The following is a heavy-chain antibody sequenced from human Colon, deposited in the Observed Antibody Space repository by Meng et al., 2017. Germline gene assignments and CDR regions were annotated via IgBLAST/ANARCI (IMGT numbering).Heavy chain of an antibody. J-gene: IGHJ4*02. D-gene: IGHD4/OR15-4a*01. CDR2: IFPADSGT. CDR1: GYSFSSYW. Sequence: GESLKISCKGSGYSFSSYWIGWVRQTPGKGPEWMGNIFPADSGTRYSPSFQGQVTISVDKSISTAYLQWSSLGASDSAIYYCARLRDYGDDRAFAYWGPGALVTVSS. CDR3: ARLRDYGDDRAFAY. V-gene: IGHV5-51*01.